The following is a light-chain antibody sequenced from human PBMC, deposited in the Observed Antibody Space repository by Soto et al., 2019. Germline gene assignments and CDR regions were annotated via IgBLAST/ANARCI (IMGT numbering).Light chain of an antibody. Sequence: IQLTQSPSSLSASVGDRVTITCRARQGISSYLAWYQQNTGKAPKLLIYAASTLQSGVPSRFSGSGSGTDFTLTISSMQPEDFATYYCQQLNSYPPTFTFGPGTKVDIK. J-gene: IGKJ3*01. CDR3: QQLNSYPPTFT. CDR1: QGISSY. V-gene: IGKV1-9*01. CDR2: AAS.